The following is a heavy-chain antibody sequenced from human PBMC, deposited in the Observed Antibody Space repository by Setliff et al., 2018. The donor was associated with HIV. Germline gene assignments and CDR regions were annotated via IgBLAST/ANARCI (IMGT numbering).Heavy chain of an antibody. V-gene: IGHV4-30-4*08. J-gene: IGHJ4*02. CDR1: GDSISSGDYY. D-gene: IGHD5-12*01. Sequence: SETLSLTCTVSGDSISSGDYYWSWIRQPQGKGLEWSGNIYYSGSTYYNPSLKSRVTISVDTSKNRFSLRLTSVTAADTAVYYSARTKADGYNGVFDSWGQGTLVTVSS. CDR2: IYYSGST. CDR3: ARTKADGYNGVFDS.